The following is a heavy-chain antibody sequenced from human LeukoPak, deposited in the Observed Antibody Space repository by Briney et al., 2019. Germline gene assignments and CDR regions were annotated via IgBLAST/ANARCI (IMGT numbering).Heavy chain of an antibody. J-gene: IGHJ6*02. CDR1: GFTFSSYA. CDR3: AKPPPNRIAAKIDYHGMDV. D-gene: IGHD6-13*01. V-gene: IGHV3-30*04. Sequence: SGRSLRLSCAASGFTFSSYAMHWVRQAPGKGLEWVAVISYDGSNKYYADSVKGRFTISRDNSKNTLYLQMNSLRAEDTAVYYCAKPPPNRIAAKIDYHGMDVWGQGTTVTVSS. CDR2: ISYDGSNK.